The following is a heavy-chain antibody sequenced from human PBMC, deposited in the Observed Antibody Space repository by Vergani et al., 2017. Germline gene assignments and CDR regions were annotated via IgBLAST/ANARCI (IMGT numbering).Heavy chain of an antibody. CDR2: IKPNSGGT. J-gene: IGHJ5*02. CDR3: ARDNAAATTVTTNWFDP. CDR1: GYTFTGYY. Sequence: QVQLVQSGAEVKKPGASVKVSCKASGYTFTGYYMHWVRQAPGQGLEWMGWIKPNSGGTNYAQKFQGRVTMTRDTSIRTAYMELSRLRSDDTAVYYCARDNAAATTVTTNWFDPWGQGTLVTVYS. D-gene: IGHD4-17*01. V-gene: IGHV1-2*02.